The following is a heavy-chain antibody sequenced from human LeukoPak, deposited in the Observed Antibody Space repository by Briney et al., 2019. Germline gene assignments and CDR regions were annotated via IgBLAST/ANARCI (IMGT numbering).Heavy chain of an antibody. CDR2: IIPIFGTA. CDR1: GGTFSSYT. CDR3: ARAPLGYCSSTTCYAGIRQYFDY. D-gene: IGHD2-2*01. Sequence: SVKVSCKVSGGTFSSYTIGWVRQAPGQGLEWMGGIIPIFGTANYAQKFPGRVTITADESTSTAYMELSSLRSEDTAVYYCARAPLGYCSSTTCYAGIRQYFDYWGQGTLVTVSS. V-gene: IGHV1-69*13. J-gene: IGHJ4*02.